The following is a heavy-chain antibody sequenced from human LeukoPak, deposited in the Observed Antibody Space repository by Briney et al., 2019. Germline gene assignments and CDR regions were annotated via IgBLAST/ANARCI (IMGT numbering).Heavy chain of an antibody. V-gene: IGHV4-34*01. Sequence: SETLSLTCAVYGASFSGYYWSWIRQPPGKGLEWLGEINHSGSTNYNPSLKSRVTISVDTSKNQFSLKLSSATAADTAVYYCASIVVPGNWFDPWGQGTLVTVSS. CDR3: ASIVVPGNWFDP. J-gene: IGHJ5*02. CDR2: INHSGST. CDR1: GASFSGYY. D-gene: IGHD2-2*01.